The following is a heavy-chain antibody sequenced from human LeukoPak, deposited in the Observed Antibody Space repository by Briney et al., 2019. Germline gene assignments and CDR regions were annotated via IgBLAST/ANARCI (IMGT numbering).Heavy chain of an antibody. CDR2: IYYSGST. CDR1: GGSISSYY. J-gene: IGHJ4*02. D-gene: IGHD3-9*01. CDR3: ARQIDGSYFDY. V-gene: IGHV4-59*08. Sequence: SETLSFTCTVSGGSISSYYWSWIRQPPGKGLEWIGYIYYSGSTNYNPSLKSGVTISVDTSKNQFSLKLSSVTAADTAVYYCARQIDGSYFDYWGQGTLVTVSS.